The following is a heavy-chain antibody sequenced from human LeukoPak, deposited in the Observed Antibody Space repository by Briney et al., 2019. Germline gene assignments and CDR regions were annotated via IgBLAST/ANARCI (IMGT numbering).Heavy chain of an antibody. D-gene: IGHD3-10*01. V-gene: IGHV3-9*01. CDR1: GFTFDDYA. CDR3: TGNYYGSGSYADFDY. Sequence: GGSLRLSCAVSGFTFDDYAMHWVRQAPGEGLEWVSGISWNSGSIDYADSVKGRFTISRDNAKNSLYLQMNSLRAEDTAVYYCTGNYYGSGSYADFDYWGQGTLVTVSS. J-gene: IGHJ4*02. CDR2: ISWNSGSI.